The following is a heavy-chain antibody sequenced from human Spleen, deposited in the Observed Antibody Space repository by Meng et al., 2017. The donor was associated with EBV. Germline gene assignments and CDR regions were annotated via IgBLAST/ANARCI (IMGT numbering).Heavy chain of an antibody. V-gene: IGHV4-34*01. D-gene: IGHD3-22*01. CDR3: ARERYYDSSGYYTDY. CDR2: INHSGST. Sequence: GVGLFSPSETLSLRCRVDGGSVSGYSWSWIRPPPGTGLEWIGEINHSGSTNYNPSLKSRVTISVDTSKNQFSLTLSSVTAADTAVYYCARERYYDSSGYYTDYWGQGTLVTVSS. J-gene: IGHJ4*02. CDR1: GGSVSGYS.